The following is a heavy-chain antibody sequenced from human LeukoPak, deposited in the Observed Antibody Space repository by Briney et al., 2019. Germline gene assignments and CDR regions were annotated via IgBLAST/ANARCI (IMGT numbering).Heavy chain of an antibody. Sequence: PSETLSLTCSVSGGSITNYYWSWIRQSPGKGLEWIGFIYNTGRTNYNPSLQSRVTMSIDTSKNQFSLKLSSVTAADTTVYYCARQGELAIDYWGQGTLVTVSS. D-gene: IGHD1-26*01. J-gene: IGHJ4*02. CDR2: IYNTGRT. CDR3: ARQGELAIDY. CDR1: GGSITNYY. V-gene: IGHV4-59*08.